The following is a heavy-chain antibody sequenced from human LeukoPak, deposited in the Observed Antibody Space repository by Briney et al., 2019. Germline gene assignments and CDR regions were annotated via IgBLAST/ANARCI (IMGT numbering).Heavy chain of an antibody. D-gene: IGHD3-10*01. CDR2: IRYDGSNK. CDR1: GFTFSSYV. J-gene: IGHJ5*02. CDR3: ATYGRAYYASGISEADWFDP. V-gene: IGHV3-30*02. Sequence: GGSLRLSCAASGFTFSSYVMHWVRQAPGKGLEWVAFIRYDGSNKYYSDSVKGRFTISRDNSKNTLYLQMNSLRAEDTAVYYCATYGRAYYASGISEADWFDPWGQGTLVTVSS.